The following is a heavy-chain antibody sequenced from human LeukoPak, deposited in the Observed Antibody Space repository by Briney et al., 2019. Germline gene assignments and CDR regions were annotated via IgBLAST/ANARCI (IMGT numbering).Heavy chain of an antibody. V-gene: IGHV3-23*01. J-gene: IGHJ4*02. CDR3: AKADCSSTTCPGGSFDY. Sequence: GGSLRLSCAASGFTFSSYGMSWVRQVPGKGLEWVSGISGSGGRTYYADSVKGRFTISRDNSKNTLYLEMNSLRAEDTAVYYCAKADCSSTTCPGGSFDYWGQGTLVTVSS. CDR2: ISGSGGRT. D-gene: IGHD2-2*01. CDR1: GFTFSSYG.